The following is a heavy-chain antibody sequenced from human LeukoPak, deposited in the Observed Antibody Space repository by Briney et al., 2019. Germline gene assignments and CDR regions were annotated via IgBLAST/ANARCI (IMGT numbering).Heavy chain of an antibody. Sequence: PGRSLRLSCAASGFTFSSYAMHWVRQAPGKGLEWVGGISYDGSNKYYADSVHGRFTISRDNSKNTLYLQMHSLRAEDTAVYYCARDEGFVVVTAILDYWGQGTLVTVSS. V-gene: IGHV3-30-3*01. CDR1: GFTFSSYA. D-gene: IGHD2-21*02. CDR3: ARDEGFVVVTAILDY. CDR2: ISYDGSNK. J-gene: IGHJ4*02.